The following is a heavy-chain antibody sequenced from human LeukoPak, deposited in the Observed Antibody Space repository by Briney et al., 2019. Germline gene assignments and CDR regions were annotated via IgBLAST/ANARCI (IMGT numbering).Heavy chain of an antibody. Sequence: SETLSLTCTVSGGSISSYYWSWIRQPPGKGLEWIGYIYYSGTTNYNPSLKSRVTISVDTSKNQFSLKLSSVTAADTAVYYCAREDYCSGGSCYSGYFQHWGQGTLVTVST. CDR2: IYYSGTT. J-gene: IGHJ1*01. CDR1: GGSISSYY. D-gene: IGHD2-15*01. CDR3: AREDYCSGGSCYSGYFQH. V-gene: IGHV4-59*01.